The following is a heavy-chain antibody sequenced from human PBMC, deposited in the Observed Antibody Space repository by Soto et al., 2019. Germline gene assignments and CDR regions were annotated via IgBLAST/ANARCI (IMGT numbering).Heavy chain of an antibody. CDR3: AKDKGYNWNDVAAFDI. J-gene: IGHJ3*02. Sequence: VQLVESGGGLVQPGKSLRLSCAASGFTFHDFAMHWVRQAPGKGLEWVSGISWNSGSMGYADSVNGRVIISRDNAMNSLYLQMNSLRAGDTALYYCAKDKGYNWNDVAAFDIWGQGTMVTVSS. CDR2: ISWNSGSM. CDR1: GFTFHDFA. V-gene: IGHV3-9*01. D-gene: IGHD1-20*01.